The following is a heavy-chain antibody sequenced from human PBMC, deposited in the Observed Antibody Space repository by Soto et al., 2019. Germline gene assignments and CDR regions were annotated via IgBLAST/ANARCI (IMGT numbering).Heavy chain of an antibody. CDR3: AKDLPTSRLDAFDI. CDR1: GFTFSSYG. J-gene: IGHJ3*02. V-gene: IGHV3-30*18. Sequence: GGSLRLSCAASGFTFSSYGMHWVRQAPGKGLEWVAVISYDGSNKYYADSVKGRFTISRDNSKNTLYLQMNSLRAVDTAVYYCAKDLPTSRLDAFDIWGQGTMVTVSS. D-gene: IGHD2-2*01. CDR2: ISYDGSNK.